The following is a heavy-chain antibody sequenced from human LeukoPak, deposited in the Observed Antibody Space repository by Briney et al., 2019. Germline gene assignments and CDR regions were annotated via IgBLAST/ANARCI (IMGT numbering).Heavy chain of an antibody. CDR3: ARRLTQYDCFDP. CDR2: TYYRSTWYN. D-gene: IGHD2-2*01. CDR1: GDSVSSSSVT. V-gene: IGHV6-1*01. J-gene: IGHJ5*02. Sequence: SQTLSLTCAISGDSVSSSSVTWLWIRQSPSRGLEWLGRTYYRSTWYNDYAVSVRGRITVNPDTSKNQFSLHLNSVTPEDTAVYYCARRLTQYDCFDPWGQGILVTVSS.